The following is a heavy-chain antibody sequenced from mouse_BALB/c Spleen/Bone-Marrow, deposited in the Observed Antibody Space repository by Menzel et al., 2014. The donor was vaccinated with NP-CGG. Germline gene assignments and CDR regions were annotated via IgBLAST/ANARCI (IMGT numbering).Heavy chain of an antibody. Sequence: QVQLQQSGAELMKPGASVKISCKTTGYTFSGYWIEWVKQRPGHGLEWIGEILPGSTSTNYNEKFKDKATFTADTSSNTAYMQLSSLTSEDSAVYYCARDGYSSLARDYWGQGTSVTVSS. D-gene: IGHD2-3*01. CDR2: ILPGSTST. J-gene: IGHJ4*01. CDR1: GYTFSGYW. CDR3: ARDGYSSLARDY. V-gene: IGHV1-9*01.